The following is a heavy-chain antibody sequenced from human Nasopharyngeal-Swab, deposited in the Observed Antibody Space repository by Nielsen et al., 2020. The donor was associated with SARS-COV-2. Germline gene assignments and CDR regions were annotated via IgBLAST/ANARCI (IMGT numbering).Heavy chain of an antibody. CDR3: ASQIAARFDY. D-gene: IGHD6-6*01. CDR2: IYHSGST. Sequence: RQAPGKGLEWIGEIYHSGSTNYNPSLKSRVTISVDKSKNQFSLKLSSVTAADTAVYYCASQIAARFDYWGQGTLVTVSS. J-gene: IGHJ4*02. V-gene: IGHV4-4*02.